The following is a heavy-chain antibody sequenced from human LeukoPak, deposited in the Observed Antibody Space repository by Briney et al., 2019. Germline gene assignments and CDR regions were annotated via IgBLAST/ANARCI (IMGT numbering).Heavy chain of an antibody. CDR2: TTDDGDST. CDR1: GFTFSNSA. Sequence: GGSLRLSCVVSGFTFSNSAMNWVRQAPGKGLEWVSVTTDDGDSTYYADSVRGRFTISRDNSKNTLYLQMNSLGADDTAVYYCARSPVGAPSFDYWGPGTLVTVSS. V-gene: IGHV3-23*01. J-gene: IGHJ4*02. D-gene: IGHD1-26*01. CDR3: ARSPVGAPSFDY.